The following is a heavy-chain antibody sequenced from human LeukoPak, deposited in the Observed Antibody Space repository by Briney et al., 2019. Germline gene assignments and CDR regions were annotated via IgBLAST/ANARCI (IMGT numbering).Heavy chain of an antibody. Sequence: SGPTLRKSTQTLTLTCTFSGFSLSTSGVGVGWIRQPPGKALEWLALIYWDDDKRYSPSLKSRLTITKDTSKNQVVLTMTNMDPVDTATYYCAHSNSGYYRHWFDPWGHGTLVTVSS. V-gene: IGHV2-5*02. CDR3: AHSNSGYYRHWFDP. D-gene: IGHD3-22*01. CDR1: GFSLSTSGVG. CDR2: IYWDDDK. J-gene: IGHJ5*02.